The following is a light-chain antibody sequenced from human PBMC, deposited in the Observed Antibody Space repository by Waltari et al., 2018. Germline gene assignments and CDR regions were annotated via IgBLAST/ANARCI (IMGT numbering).Light chain of an antibody. Sequence: EIVLTQSPATLSLSPGERATLSCRASQCVSSYLAWYQQKSGQAPRLPICDASNRATGIPARFSGGGSGTDFTLTISSLEPEDFAVYYCQQRSDWLLTFGGGTKVEIK. J-gene: IGKJ4*01. CDR2: DAS. V-gene: IGKV3-11*01. CDR1: QCVSSY. CDR3: QQRSDWLLT.